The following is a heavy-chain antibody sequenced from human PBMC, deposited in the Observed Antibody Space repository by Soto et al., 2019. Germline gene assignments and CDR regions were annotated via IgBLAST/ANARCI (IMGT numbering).Heavy chain of an antibody. CDR3: ARGRTVRNYADDSSDYFYFFDY. Sequence: SLTCTVSGDSISTFYWSWMRQSPGKELEWIGYVYYTGSTNYNPSLKSRVTISVDRSKNQFSLKLTSANAADTAVYYCARGRTVRNYADDSSDYFYFFDYWGQGTQVTVSS. D-gene: IGHD3-22*01. J-gene: IGHJ4*02. CDR1: GDSISTFY. V-gene: IGHV4-59*01. CDR2: VYYTGST.